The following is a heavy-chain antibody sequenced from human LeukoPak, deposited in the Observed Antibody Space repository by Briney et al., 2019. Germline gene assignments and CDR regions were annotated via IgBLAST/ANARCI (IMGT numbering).Heavy chain of an antibody. CDR2: IYYSGST. Sequence: PSETLPLTCTVSGGSISSSSYYWGWIRQPPGKGLEWIGSIYYSGSTYYNPSLKSRVTISVDTSKNQFSLRLSSVTAADTAVYYCARHIVATITGVDYWGQGTLVTVSS. CDR1: GGSISSSSYY. D-gene: IGHD5-12*01. CDR3: ARHIVATITGVDY. V-gene: IGHV4-39*01. J-gene: IGHJ4*02.